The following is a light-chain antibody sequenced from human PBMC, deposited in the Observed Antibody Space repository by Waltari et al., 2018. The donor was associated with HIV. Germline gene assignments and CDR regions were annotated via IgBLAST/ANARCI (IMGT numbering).Light chain of an antibody. V-gene: IGLV3-25*03. CDR2: KDD. Sequence: SYELTQPPSVSVSPGQSARITCSGDALPKQYASGYQQKAGQSPLMVIYKDDKRPSGIPDGFSGSMSGTTVTLIISGVQPEDEADYYCESADDSGDHWVFGGGTKLSVL. CDR1: ALPKQY. J-gene: IGLJ3*02. CDR3: ESADDSGDHWV.